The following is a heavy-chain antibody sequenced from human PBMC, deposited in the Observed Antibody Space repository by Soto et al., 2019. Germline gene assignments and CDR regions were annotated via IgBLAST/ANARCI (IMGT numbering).Heavy chain of an antibody. CDR1: GGSISSSSYY. CDR3: ARHVEGYYGSGSHNSAGFDP. J-gene: IGHJ5*02. D-gene: IGHD3-10*01. V-gene: IGHV4-39*01. Sequence: QLQLQESGPGLVKPSETLSLTCTVSGGSISSSSYYWGWIRQPPGKELEWIGSIYYSGSTYYNPSLKSRVTISVDTSKNQFSLKLSSVTAADTAVYYCARHVEGYYGSGSHNSAGFDPWGQGTLVTVSS. CDR2: IYYSGST.